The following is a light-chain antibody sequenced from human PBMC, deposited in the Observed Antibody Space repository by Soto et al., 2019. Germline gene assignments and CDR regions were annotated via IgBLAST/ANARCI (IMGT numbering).Light chain of an antibody. CDR1: SSNIGNNA. CDR2: YDD. Sequence: SVLTQPPSVSEAPRQRVTISCSGSSSNIGNNAVNWYQQLPGKAPKLLIYYDDLLPSGVSDRFSGSKSGTSASLAISGLQSEDEADYCCAAWDDSLNGYVFGTGTKLTVL. J-gene: IGLJ1*01. CDR3: AAWDDSLNGYV. V-gene: IGLV1-36*01.